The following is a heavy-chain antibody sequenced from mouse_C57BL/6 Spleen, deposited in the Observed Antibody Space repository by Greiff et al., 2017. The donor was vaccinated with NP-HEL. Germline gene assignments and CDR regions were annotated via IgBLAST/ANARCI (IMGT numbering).Heavy chain of an antibody. CDR3: ARGPYYYGPYWYFDV. V-gene: IGHV1-47*01. D-gene: IGHD1-1*01. CDR1: GYTFTTYP. J-gene: IGHJ1*03. CDR2: FHPYNDDT. Sequence: VQLQQSGAELVKPGASVKMSCKASGYTFTTYPIEWMKQNHGKSLEWIGNFHPYNDDTKYNEKFKGKATLTVEKSSSTVYLELSRLTSDDSAVYYCARGPYYYGPYWYFDVWGTGTTVTVSS.